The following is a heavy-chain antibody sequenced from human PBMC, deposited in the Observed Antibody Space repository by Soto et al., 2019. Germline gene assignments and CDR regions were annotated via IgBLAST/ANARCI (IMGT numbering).Heavy chain of an antibody. D-gene: IGHD6-19*01. V-gene: IGHV4-4*02. CDR2: LLHSGTT. CDR1: GDSISSTKW. Sequence: QVQLQESGPGLVKPSGTLSLTCAVSGDSISSTKWWTWLRQPPGKGLEWIGDLLHSGTTNYNPSLKSRVILSVDKSHNQFSLSLTSVTAADTAIYYCAYSSGWYRHDVWGQGTSVTVSS. J-gene: IGHJ3*01. CDR3: AYSSGWYRHDV.